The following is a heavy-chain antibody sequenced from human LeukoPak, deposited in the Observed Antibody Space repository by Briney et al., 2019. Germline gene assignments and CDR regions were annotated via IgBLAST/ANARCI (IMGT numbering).Heavy chain of an antibody. CDR2: IKQDGSDK. CDR1: GFTFSSFW. J-gene: IGHJ4*02. Sequence: PGGSLRLSCAASGFTFSSFWMSWVRQAPGKGLEWVANIKQDGSDKYYVDSVKGRFTISRDNAKNSLYLQMNSLRAEDTAVYYCAREPCYYDSSGHDYWGQGTLVTVSS. V-gene: IGHV3-7*01. D-gene: IGHD3-22*01. CDR3: AREPCYYDSSGHDY.